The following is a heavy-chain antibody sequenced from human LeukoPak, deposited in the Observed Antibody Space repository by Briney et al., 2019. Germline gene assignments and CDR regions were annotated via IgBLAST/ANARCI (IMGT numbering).Heavy chain of an antibody. V-gene: IGHV4-59*01. CDR2: IYYIGST. CDR1: GGSISTYY. J-gene: IGHJ4*02. D-gene: IGHD6-13*01. Sequence: SETLSLTCTVSGGSISTYYWSWIRQPPGKRVEWIGYIYYIGSTNYNPSLNNRVTISIDRSRNQFSLKLNSVTPADTAVYYCARAPQDGSNWSHYFDHWGRGALVTVSS. CDR3: ARAPQDGSNWSHYFDH.